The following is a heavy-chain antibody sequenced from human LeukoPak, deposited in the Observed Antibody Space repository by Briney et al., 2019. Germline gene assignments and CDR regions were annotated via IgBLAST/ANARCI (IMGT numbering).Heavy chain of an antibody. D-gene: IGHD6-6*01. CDR1: GFTFSTYA. Sequence: GGSRRLSCAASGFTFSTYAMSWVRQAPGQGLEWVSGISGSGGNTYYADTVKGRFTISRDNSYNTLYLQMNSLRAEDTAVYYCAKGGKYSGSGSPDYWGQGTLVTVSS. J-gene: IGHJ4*02. CDR2: ISGSGGNT. CDR3: AKGGKYSGSGSPDY. V-gene: IGHV3-23*01.